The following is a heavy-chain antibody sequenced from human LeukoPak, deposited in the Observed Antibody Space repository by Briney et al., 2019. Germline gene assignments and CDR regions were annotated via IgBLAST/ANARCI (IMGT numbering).Heavy chain of an antibody. CDR2: INHSGST. J-gene: IGHJ4*02. V-gene: IGHV4-34*01. CDR3: ARGHSHRLYGSGSYPFDY. Sequence: PSETLSLTCAVYGGSFSGYYWSWIRQPPGKGLEWIGEINHSGSTNYNPSLKSRVTISVDTSKNQFSLKLSSVPAADTAVYYCARGHSHRLYGSGSYPFDYWGQGTLVTVSS. CDR1: GGSFSGYY. D-gene: IGHD3-10*01.